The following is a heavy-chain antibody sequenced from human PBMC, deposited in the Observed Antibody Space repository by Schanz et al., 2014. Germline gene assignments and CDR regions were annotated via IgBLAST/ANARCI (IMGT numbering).Heavy chain of an antibody. Sequence: QVHLVQSGAEVKRPGASVKVSCKASGYIFINSGISWVRQAPGQGLEWMGWISAYNGNTKYPQKLQGRVTMTTDTSTSTAYMELRSLRSDDTAVYYCARDRRFFDRDDLYYFDSWGQGTLVTVSS. CDR2: ISAYNGNT. CDR3: ARDRRFFDRDDLYYFDS. V-gene: IGHV1-18*01. D-gene: IGHD3-3*01. CDR1: GYIFINSG. J-gene: IGHJ4*02.